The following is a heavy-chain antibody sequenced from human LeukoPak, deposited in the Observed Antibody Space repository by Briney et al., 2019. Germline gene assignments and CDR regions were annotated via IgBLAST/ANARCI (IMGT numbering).Heavy chain of an antibody. CDR2: IYHSGST. CDR3: ARASTSFDY. V-gene: IGHV4-30-2*01. J-gene: IGHJ4*02. CDR1: GGSISSGGYS. D-gene: IGHD5/OR15-5a*01. Sequence: SETLSLTCAVSGGSISSGGYSWSWIRQPPGKGLEWIGYIYHSGSTYYNPSLKSRVIISVDRSKNQFSLKLSSVTAADTAVYYCARASTSFDYWGQGTLVTVSS.